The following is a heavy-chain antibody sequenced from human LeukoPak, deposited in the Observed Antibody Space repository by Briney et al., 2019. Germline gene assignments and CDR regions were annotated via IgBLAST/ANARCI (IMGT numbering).Heavy chain of an antibody. CDR2: IKSKRDGETI. D-gene: IGHD1-26*01. Sequence: GGSLRLSCAASGFTFSAAWMTWVRQAPGKGLKWDAGIKSKRDGETIDYGAPVKGRFTISRDDSKNTVFLQMNSLKTEDTAVYYCSTDLLGHWEPICGQGTLVTVSS. J-gene: IGHJ4*02. V-gene: IGHV3-15*01. CDR3: STDLLGHWEPI. CDR1: GFTFSAAW.